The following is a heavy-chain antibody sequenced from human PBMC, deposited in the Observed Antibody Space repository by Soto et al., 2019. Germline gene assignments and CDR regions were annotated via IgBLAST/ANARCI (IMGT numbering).Heavy chain of an antibody. Sequence: SETLSLTCTVSGGSISSYYWSWIRQPPGKGLEWIGYIYYSGSTNYNPSLKSRVTISVDTSKNQFSLKLSSVTAADTAVYYCARNTYSSSWSYYYYGMDVWGQGTTVTVSS. CDR3: ARNTYSSSWSYYYYGMDV. CDR2: IYYSGST. D-gene: IGHD6-13*01. V-gene: IGHV4-59*01. J-gene: IGHJ6*02. CDR1: GGSISSYY.